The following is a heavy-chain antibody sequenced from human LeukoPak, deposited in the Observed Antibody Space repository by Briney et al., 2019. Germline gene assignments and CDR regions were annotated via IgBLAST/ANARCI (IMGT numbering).Heavy chain of an antibody. Sequence: PGGSLRLSCAASGFTFSSYWTSWVRQAPGKGLEWVATIKEDGSEKNYVDSVKGRFSISRDNAKNSLYLQMNSLRAEDTAVYYCARDGSYYSCWGQGTLVTVSS. J-gene: IGHJ4*02. CDR3: ARDGSYYSC. V-gene: IGHV3-7*01. CDR2: IKEDGSEK. CDR1: GFTFSSYW. D-gene: IGHD1-26*01.